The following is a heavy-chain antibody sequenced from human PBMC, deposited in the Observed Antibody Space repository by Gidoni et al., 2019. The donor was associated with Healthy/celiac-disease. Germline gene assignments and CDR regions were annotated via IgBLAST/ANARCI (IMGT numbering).Heavy chain of an antibody. J-gene: IGHJ3*02. V-gene: IGHV1-69*01. Sequence: QVQLVQSGAEVKKPGSSVKVSCKASGGTFSSYAISWVRQAPGQGLEWMGGIIPIFGTANYAQKFQGRVTITADESTSTAYMELSSLRSEDTAVYYCARDRDPYYYDSSGYYLAFDIWGQGTMVTVSS. D-gene: IGHD3-22*01. CDR2: IIPIFGTA. CDR1: GGTFSSYA. CDR3: ARDRDPYYYDSSGYYLAFDI.